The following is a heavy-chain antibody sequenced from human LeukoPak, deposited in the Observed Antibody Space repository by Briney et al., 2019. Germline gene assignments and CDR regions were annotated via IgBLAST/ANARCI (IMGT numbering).Heavy chain of an antibody. V-gene: IGHV4-34*01. CDR3: ARRHKPEHIAAAEWVNWFDP. D-gene: IGHD6-13*01. Sequence: PSEALSLTCAVYGGSFSGYYWSWIRQPPGKGLEWIGEINHSESTNYNPSLKSRVTISVNTSKNQFSLKLSSVTAADTAVYYCARRHKPEHIAAAEWVNWFDPWGQGTLVTVSS. J-gene: IGHJ5*02. CDR1: GGSFSGYY. CDR2: INHSEST.